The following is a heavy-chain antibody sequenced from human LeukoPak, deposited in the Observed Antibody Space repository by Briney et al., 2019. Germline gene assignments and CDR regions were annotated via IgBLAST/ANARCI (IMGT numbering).Heavy chain of an antibody. Sequence: GGSLRLSCTASGFTFGDYAMSWVRQAPGKGLEWVSAISGSGGSTYYADSVKGRFTISRDNSKNTLYLQMNSLRAEDTAVYYCAKADLSSHDAFDIWGQGTMVTVSS. CDR3: AKADLSSHDAFDI. V-gene: IGHV3-23*01. CDR2: ISGSGGST. J-gene: IGHJ3*02. CDR1: GFTFGDYA.